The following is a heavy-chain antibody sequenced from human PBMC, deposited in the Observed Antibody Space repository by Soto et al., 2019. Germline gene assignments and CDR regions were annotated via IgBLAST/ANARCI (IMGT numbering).Heavy chain of an antibody. V-gene: IGHV3-11*01. CDR2: ISSSGSTI. Sequence: GGSLRLSCAASGFTFSDYYMSWIRQAPGKGLEWVSYISSSGSTIYYADSVKGRFTISRDNAKNSLYLQMNSLRAEDTAVYYCATSPGRDYIWGSYRYTDYYYYMDVWGKGTTVTVSS. CDR3: ATSPGRDYIWGSYRYTDYYYYMDV. J-gene: IGHJ6*03. D-gene: IGHD3-16*02. CDR1: GFTFSDYY.